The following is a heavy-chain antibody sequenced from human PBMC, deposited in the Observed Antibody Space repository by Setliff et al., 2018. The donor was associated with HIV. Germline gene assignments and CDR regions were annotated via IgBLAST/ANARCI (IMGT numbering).Heavy chain of an antibody. Sequence: GGSLRLSCAASGFIFSSYAMHWVRQAPGKGLEWVAVMSYDGDNKYYADSVKGRFTLSRDNFRNTLYLQMNSLRPEDTAVYYCAKGFRPVDTALVSGPTYWGQGIRVTVSS. CDR2: MSYDGDNK. CDR1: GFIFSSYA. D-gene: IGHD5-18*01. V-gene: IGHV3-30*01. CDR3: AKGFRPVDTALVSGPTY. J-gene: IGHJ4*02.